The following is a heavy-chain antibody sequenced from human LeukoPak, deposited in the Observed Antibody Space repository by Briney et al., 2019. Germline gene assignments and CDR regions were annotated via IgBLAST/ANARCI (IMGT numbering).Heavy chain of an antibody. Sequence: GGSLRLSCEGSGFTFSSYAMSWVRQAPGKGLEWVSVVSGSGGTIYYVDSVKGRFTISRDNSKNTLYLQMNTLRAEDTAIYYCAKSALGGTIPKDWGQGTLVTVSS. CDR1: GFTFSSYA. CDR2: VSGSGGTI. V-gene: IGHV3-23*01. D-gene: IGHD3-16*01. CDR3: AKSALGGTIPKD. J-gene: IGHJ4*02.